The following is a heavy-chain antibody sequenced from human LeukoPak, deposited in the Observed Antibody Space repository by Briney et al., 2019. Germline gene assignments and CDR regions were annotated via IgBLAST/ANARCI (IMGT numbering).Heavy chain of an antibody. D-gene: IGHD2-21*01. J-gene: IGHJ4*02. CDR3: ITDSLVMNY. V-gene: IGHV3-15*01. CDR2: IRSKTDGGTT. Sequence: GGSLRLSCAASGFTFRDAWMTWVRQAPGKGLEWVGRIRSKTDGGTTDYAVSVQGRFTISRDDSKNTQYLQMNSLKAEDTAVYYCITDSLVMNYWGQGTLVTVSS. CDR1: GFTFRDAW.